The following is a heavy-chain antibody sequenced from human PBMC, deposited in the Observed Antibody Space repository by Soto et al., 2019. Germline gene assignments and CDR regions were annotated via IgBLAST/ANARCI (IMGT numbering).Heavy chain of an antibody. Sequence: SLRLSCAASGFTFDDYAMHWVRQAPGKGLEWVSGVSWNSGSIGYADSVKGRFTISRDNAKNSLYLQMNSLRAEDTALYYCAKDGSSGWARYYYYMDVWGKGTTVTVSS. CDR3: AKDGSSGWARYYYYMDV. V-gene: IGHV3-9*01. D-gene: IGHD6-19*01. CDR1: GFTFDDYA. J-gene: IGHJ6*03. CDR2: VSWNSGSI.